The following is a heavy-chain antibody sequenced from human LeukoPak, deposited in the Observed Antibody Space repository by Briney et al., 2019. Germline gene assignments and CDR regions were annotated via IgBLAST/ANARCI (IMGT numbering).Heavy chain of an antibody. D-gene: IGHD5-12*01. J-gene: IGHJ4*02. V-gene: IGHV1-2*02. CDR2: INPNSGGT. CDR3: ARRHSGYDALDY. CDR1: GYTFTGYY. Sequence: ASVKVSCKASGYTFTGYYMHWVRQAPGQGLEWMGWINPNSGGTNYAQKFQGRVTMTRDTSISTAYMELSRLRSDDTAVYYCARRHSGYDALDYWGQGTLVTVSS.